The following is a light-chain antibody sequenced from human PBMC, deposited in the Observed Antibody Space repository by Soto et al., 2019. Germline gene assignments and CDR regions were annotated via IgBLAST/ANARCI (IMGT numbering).Light chain of an antibody. J-gene: IGLJ1*01. V-gene: IGLV2-18*02. CDR1: SSDVGGSNG. Sequence: QSALTQPPSVSGSPGQSVAISCTGTSSDVGGSNGVSWYQQPPGTAPKLIIYDVSNRPSGVPDRFSGSKSGNTASLIISGLQAEDEGDYYCSSYTSSSTYVFGTGIKVTVL. CDR2: DVS. CDR3: SSYTSSSTYV.